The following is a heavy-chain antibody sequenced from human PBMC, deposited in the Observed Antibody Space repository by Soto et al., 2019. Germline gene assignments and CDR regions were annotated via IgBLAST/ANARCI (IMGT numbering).Heavy chain of an antibody. D-gene: IGHD6-19*01. J-gene: IGHJ3*02. CDR2: IYYSGST. Sequence: SETLSLTCTVSGGSISSSSYYWGWIRQPPGKGLEWIGSIYYSGSTYYNPSLKSRVTISVDTSKNQFSLKLSSVTAADTAVYYWVTGFIGVASDAFDIWAQRTMDTGSS. CDR3: VTGFIGVASDAFDI. V-gene: IGHV4-39*01. CDR1: GGSISSSSYY.